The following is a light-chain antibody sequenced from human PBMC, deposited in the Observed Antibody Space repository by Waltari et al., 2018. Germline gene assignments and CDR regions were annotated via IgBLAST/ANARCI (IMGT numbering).Light chain of an antibody. Sequence: DIQMTQSPSTLSASVGDRVTISFRGSQSVGTWLAWYQQKAGKAPKLLIYMASSLESGVPSRFSGSGSGTEFTLTISSLQPDDFATYSCQQYSSFSTFGQGTKVDI. CDR3: QQYSSFST. V-gene: IGKV1-5*03. CDR2: MAS. CDR1: QSVGTW. J-gene: IGKJ2*01.